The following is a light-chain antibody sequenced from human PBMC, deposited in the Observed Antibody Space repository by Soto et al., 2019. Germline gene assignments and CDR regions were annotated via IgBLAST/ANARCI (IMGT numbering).Light chain of an antibody. V-gene: IGKV3-20*01. CDR1: QSVTTR. Sequence: IVLTQSPATLSLSPGERFTLSCRASQSVTTRLAWYQHKPGQAPTLLMSGASNRASGVPVRFSGSGSGTDFTLTITRLEPEDFALYYCQQYGGSPITFGLGTRLEIK. CDR3: QQYGGSPIT. J-gene: IGKJ5*01. CDR2: GAS.